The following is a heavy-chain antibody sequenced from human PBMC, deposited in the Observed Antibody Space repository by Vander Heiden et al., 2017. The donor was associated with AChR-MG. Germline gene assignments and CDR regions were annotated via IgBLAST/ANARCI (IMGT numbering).Heavy chain of an antibody. J-gene: IGHJ3*02. CDR3: AKDHWQQLIRPDAFDI. Sequence: ASGFTFSSYGMHWVRQAPGKGLEWVAVISYDGSNKYYADSVKGRFTISRDNSKNTLYLQMNSLRAEDTAVYYCAKDHWQQLIRPDAFDIWGQVTMVTVSS. CDR2: ISYDGSNK. V-gene: IGHV3-30*18. D-gene: IGHD6-13*01. CDR1: GFTFSSYG.